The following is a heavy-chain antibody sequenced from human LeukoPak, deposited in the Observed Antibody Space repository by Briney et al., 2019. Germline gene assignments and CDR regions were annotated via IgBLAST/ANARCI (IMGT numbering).Heavy chain of an antibody. V-gene: IGHV3-30*02. CDR1: GFTFSSYA. CDR3: AKGDGGYSYGYGDFDY. Sequence: GGSLRLSCAASGFTFSSYAMHWVRQAPGKGLEWVAFIRYDGSNKYYADSVKGRFTISRDNSKNTLYLQMNSLRAEDTAVYYCAKGDGGYSYGYGDFDYWGQGTLVTVSS. D-gene: IGHD5-18*01. CDR2: IRYDGSNK. J-gene: IGHJ4*02.